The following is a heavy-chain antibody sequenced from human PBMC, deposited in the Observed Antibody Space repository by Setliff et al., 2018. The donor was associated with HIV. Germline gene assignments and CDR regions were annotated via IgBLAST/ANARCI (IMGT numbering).Heavy chain of an antibody. CDR3: VRGVQSPPHYSYYYMDV. V-gene: IGHV1-69*06. D-gene: IGHD3-3*01. Sequence: ASVKVSCKASGGTFSSYAISWVRQAPGQGLEWMGGIIPIFGTANYAQKFQGRVTITADKSTSTAYMELTSLRFDDTAMYYCVRGVQSPPHYSYYYMDVWGEGTMVTVSS. CDR2: IIPIFGTA. CDR1: GGTFSSYA. J-gene: IGHJ6*03.